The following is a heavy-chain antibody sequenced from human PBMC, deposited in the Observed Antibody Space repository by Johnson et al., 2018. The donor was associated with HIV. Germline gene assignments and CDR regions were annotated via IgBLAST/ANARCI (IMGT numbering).Heavy chain of an antibody. CDR1: GFTFSSHH. CDR3: ARRRYSTSWQEAFDI. CDR2: ISGHGGRT. J-gene: IGHJ3*02. V-gene: IGHV3-64*01. Sequence: VQLVESGGGLVQPGESLRLSCGASGFTFSSHHMHWVRQAPGKGLEHVSAISGHGGRTYYANSVKGRFTISRDNFKNTLYLQMGSLTAEDMAVYYCARRRYSTSWQEAFDIWGRGTMVTVSS. D-gene: IGHD6-13*01.